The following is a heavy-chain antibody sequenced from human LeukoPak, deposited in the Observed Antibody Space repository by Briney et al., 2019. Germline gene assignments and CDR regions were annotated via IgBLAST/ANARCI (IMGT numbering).Heavy chain of an antibody. D-gene: IGHD4/OR15-4a*01. J-gene: IGHJ4*02. V-gene: IGHV1-69*05. CDR2: IIPIFGTA. Sequence: SVKVSCKASGYTFTGYYMHWVRQAPGQGLEWMGRIIPIFGTANYAQKFQGRVTITTDESTSTAYMELSSLRSEDTAVYYCARANLINDYGAIDYWGQGTLVTVSS. CDR1: GYTFTGYY. CDR3: ARANLINDYGAIDY.